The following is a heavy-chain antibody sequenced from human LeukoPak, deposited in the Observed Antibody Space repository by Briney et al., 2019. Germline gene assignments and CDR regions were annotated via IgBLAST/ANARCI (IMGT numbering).Heavy chain of an antibody. V-gene: IGHV3-21*01. CDR1: GFTFSSYS. D-gene: IGHD6-19*01. Sequence: PGGSLRLSCAASGFTFSSYSMNWVRQAPGKGLEWVSSISSSSSYIYYADSVKGRFTISRDNSKNSLYLQMNSLSAEDTAVYYCARDVSTGIAVAPDAFDIWGQGTMVTVSS. CDR2: ISSSSSYI. CDR3: ARDVSTGIAVAPDAFDI. J-gene: IGHJ3*02.